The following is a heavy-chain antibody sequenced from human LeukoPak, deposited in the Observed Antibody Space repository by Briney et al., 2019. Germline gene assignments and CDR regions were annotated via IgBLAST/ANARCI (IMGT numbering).Heavy chain of an antibody. Sequence: SETLSLTCAVYGGSFSGYCWSWIRQPPGKGLEWIGEINHSGSTNYNPSLKSRVTISVDTSKNQFSLKLSSVTAADTAVYYCARGPGRSGYCSSTSCYGYYYYGMDVWGQGTTVTVSS. D-gene: IGHD2-2*01. J-gene: IGHJ6*02. CDR3: ARGPGRSGYCSSTSCYGYYYYGMDV. CDR2: INHSGST. CDR1: GGSFSGYC. V-gene: IGHV4-34*01.